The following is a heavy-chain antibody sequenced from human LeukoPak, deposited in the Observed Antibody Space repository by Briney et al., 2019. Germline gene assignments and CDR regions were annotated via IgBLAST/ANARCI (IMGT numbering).Heavy chain of an antibody. J-gene: IGHJ4*02. CDR1: GYTFINYD. V-gene: IGHV1-18*01. Sequence: ASVEVPCKASGYTFINYDIAWVRQAPGQGLEWMGWISVDNGNTNYAQRFQGRVTMTTDTSTSTAYMELRSLRSDDTAMYYCARSEYGEAVDYWGQGTLVTVSS. D-gene: IGHD4-17*01. CDR3: ARSEYGEAVDY. CDR2: ISVDNGNT.